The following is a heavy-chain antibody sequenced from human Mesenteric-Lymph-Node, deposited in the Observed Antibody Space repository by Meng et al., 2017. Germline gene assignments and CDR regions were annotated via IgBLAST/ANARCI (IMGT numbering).Heavy chain of an antibody. J-gene: IGHJ4*02. Sequence: EGQLVEPGVGLVQPGWSLRLSCPASGFTFSGYWMHWFRQGTGKSLVWLSHINNDGTGTSYAESVRGRFTISRDNAKNTLYLQMNSLTVEDTAVYYGVRDGPNYFDQWGQGTLVTVSS. CDR3: VRDGPNYFDQ. V-gene: IGHV3-74*01. CDR2: INNDGTGT. CDR1: GFTFSGYW.